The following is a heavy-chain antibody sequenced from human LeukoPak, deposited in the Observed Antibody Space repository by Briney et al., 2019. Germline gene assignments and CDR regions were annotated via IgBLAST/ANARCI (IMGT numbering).Heavy chain of an antibody. CDR2: IWYDGSNK. D-gene: IGHD2-21*02. J-gene: IGHJ4*02. CDR3: AKDITSASDSDCYSGGIDY. Sequence: GGSLRLSCAASGFTFSSYGMHWVRQAPGKGLEWVAVIWYDGSNKYYADSVKGRFTISRDNSKNSLYLQMNSLRTEDTALYYCAKDITSASDSDCYSGGIDYWGQGTLVTVSS. V-gene: IGHV3-33*03. CDR1: GFTFSSYG.